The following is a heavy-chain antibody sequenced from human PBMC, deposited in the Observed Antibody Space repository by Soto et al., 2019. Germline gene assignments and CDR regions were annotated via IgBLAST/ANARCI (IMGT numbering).Heavy chain of an antibody. CDR3: ARDETAYFDY. Sequence: GGSLRLSCAASGFTFSSYGMNWVCQAPGKGLEWVAVIWYDGGKKYYADSVKGRFTISRDNSKNTLYLQMNSLRDDDTAVYYCARDETAYFDYWGQGTLVTVSS. CDR2: IWYDGGKK. J-gene: IGHJ4*02. V-gene: IGHV3-33*01. D-gene: IGHD5-18*01. CDR1: GFTFSSYG.